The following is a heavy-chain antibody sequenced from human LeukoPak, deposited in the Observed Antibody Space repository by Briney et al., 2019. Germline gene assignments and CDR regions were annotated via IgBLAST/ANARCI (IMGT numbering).Heavy chain of an antibody. CDR2: IWYDGSNK. CDR3: ARDSYYDSSGSDY. Sequence: GGSLRLSCAASGFTFSSYGMHWVRQAPGKGLEWVAVIWYDGSNKYYADSVKGRFTISRGNSKNTLYLQMNSLRAEDTAVYYCARDSYYDSSGSDYWGQGTLVTVSS. V-gene: IGHV3-33*01. D-gene: IGHD3-22*01. J-gene: IGHJ4*02. CDR1: GFTFSSYG.